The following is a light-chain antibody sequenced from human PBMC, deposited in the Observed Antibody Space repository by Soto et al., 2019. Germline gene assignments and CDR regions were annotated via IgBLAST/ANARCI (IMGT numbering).Light chain of an antibody. Sequence: DIQMTQSPSTLSASVGDRVTITCRASQSISSWLAWYQQKPGKAPKLLIYGASSLESGVPSRFSGSGSGTEFTLTISSLQPDDFATYYCQQYNSYSTFGQGTKVE. CDR3: QQYNSYST. CDR1: QSISSW. CDR2: GAS. J-gene: IGKJ1*01. V-gene: IGKV1-5*01.